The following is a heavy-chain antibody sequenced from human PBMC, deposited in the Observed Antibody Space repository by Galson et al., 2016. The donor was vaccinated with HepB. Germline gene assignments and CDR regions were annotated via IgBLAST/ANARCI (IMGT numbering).Heavy chain of an antibody. CDR2: ISGSGGGT. CDR1: GYSFTSYN. CDR3: ARAGYHAYKYND. V-gene: IGHV1-46*01. J-gene: IGHJ4*02. D-gene: IGHD1-1*01. Sequence: SVKLSCKASGYSFTSYNIHWVRQAPGQGLEWMGLISGSGGGTDYAQKFQGRVTITRDTSTSTVYMELSGLTSDDRAVYYCARAGYHAYKYNDWGPGTPVTASS.